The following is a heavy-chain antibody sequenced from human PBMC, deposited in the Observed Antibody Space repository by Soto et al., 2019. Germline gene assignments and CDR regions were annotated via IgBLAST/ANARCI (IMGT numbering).Heavy chain of an antibody. CDR3: ARDRAGFSGSTYYYGMDV. CDR2: ISSSSSTI. D-gene: IGHD3-10*01. V-gene: IGHV3-48*02. Sequence: GGSLRLSCAASGFTFSSYSMNWVRQAPGKGLERVSYISSSSSTIYYADSVKGRFTISRDNAKNSLYLQMNSLRDEDTAVYYCARDRAGFSGSTYYYGMDVWGQGTTVTVSS. CDR1: GFTFSSYS. J-gene: IGHJ6*02.